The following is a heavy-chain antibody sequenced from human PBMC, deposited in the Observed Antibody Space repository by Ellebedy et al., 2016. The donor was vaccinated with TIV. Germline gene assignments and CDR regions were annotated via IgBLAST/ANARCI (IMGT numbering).Heavy chain of an antibody. Sequence: ASVKVSCKVSGYTLTELSMHWVRQAPGKGLEWMGGFDPEDGETIYAQKFQGRVTMTEDTSTDTAYMVLSSLRSEDTAVYYCATRGYSTHYYYYYGMDVWGQGTTVTVSS. J-gene: IGHJ6*02. CDR3: ATRGYSTHYYYYYGMDV. CDR2: FDPEDGET. D-gene: IGHD6-13*01. V-gene: IGHV1-24*01. CDR1: GYTLTELS.